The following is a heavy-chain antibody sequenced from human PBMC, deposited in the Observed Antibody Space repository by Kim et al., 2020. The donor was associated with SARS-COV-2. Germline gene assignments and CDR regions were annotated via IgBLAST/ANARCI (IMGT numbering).Heavy chain of an antibody. Sequence: ASVTVSCRASGYTFTNYDINWVRQATGHGLEWMGWMNPDSGNSGFAQKFQGRITMTRNTSISTAYMELSSLRGEDTAFYYCARGNENYYFGLDVWGQGTTATVSS. CDR1: GYTFTNYD. V-gene: IGHV1-8*01. CDR2: MNPDSGNS. J-gene: IGHJ6*02. CDR3: ARGNENYYFGLDV.